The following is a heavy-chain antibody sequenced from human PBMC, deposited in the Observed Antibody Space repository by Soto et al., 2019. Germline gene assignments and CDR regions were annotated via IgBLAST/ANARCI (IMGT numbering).Heavy chain of an antibody. V-gene: IGHV3-23*01. D-gene: IGHD6-19*01. CDR2: ISGSGGST. Sequence: EVQLLESGGGLVQPGGSLRLSCAASGFTFSSYAMSWVRQAPGKGLEWVSAISGSGGSTYYADSVKGRFTISRDNSKNTLHLQMNSLRAEDTAVYYCAKDGSIAVAANHFDYWGQGTLVTVSS. CDR3: AKDGSIAVAANHFDY. J-gene: IGHJ4*02. CDR1: GFTFSSYA.